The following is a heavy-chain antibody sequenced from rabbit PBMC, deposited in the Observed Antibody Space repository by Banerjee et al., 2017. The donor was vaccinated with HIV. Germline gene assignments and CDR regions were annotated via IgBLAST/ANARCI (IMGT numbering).Heavy chain of an antibody. V-gene: IGHV1S40*01. CDR3: ARYPYGSGAGFNL. J-gene: IGHJ4*01. D-gene: IGHD5-1*01. Sequence: QSLEESGGDLVKPGASLTLTCTASGFSFSSGYDMYWVRQAPGKGLDLIACTYIGTAGSNYASWAKGRFTISETSSTTMTLQMTSLTGADTATYFCARYPYGSGAGFNLWGPGTLVTVS. CDR2: TYIGTAGS. CDR1: GFSFSSGYD.